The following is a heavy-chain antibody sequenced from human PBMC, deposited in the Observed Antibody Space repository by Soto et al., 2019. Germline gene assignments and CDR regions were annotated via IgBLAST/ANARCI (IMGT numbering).Heavy chain of an antibody. Sequence: GGSLRLSCAASGFTFSSYAMHWVRQAPGKGLEWVAVISYDGSNKYYADSVKGRFTISRDNSKNTLYLQMNSLRAEDTAVYYCARDRYDGSSGSVFDYWGQGTLVTVSS. CDR2: ISYDGSNK. V-gene: IGHV3-30-3*01. J-gene: IGHJ4*02. CDR3: ARDRYDGSSGSVFDY. CDR1: GFTFSSYA. D-gene: IGHD3-22*01.